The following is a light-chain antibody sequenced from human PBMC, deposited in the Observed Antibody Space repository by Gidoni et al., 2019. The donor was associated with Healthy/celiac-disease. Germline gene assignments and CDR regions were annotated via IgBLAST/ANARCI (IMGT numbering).Light chain of an antibody. Sequence: DIQMTQSPSSLSASVGDRVTITCRARQSISSYLNWYQQKPGKAPQLLIYAASSLQSGVPSRFSGSGSGTDFTLKISSLQPEDFATYYCQQSYSTPWTFGQGTKVEIK. J-gene: IGKJ1*01. V-gene: IGKV1-39*01. CDR2: AAS. CDR3: QQSYSTPWT. CDR1: QSISSY.